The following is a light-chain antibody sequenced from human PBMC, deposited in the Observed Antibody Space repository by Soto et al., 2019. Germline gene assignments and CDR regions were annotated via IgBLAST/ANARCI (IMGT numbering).Light chain of an antibody. CDR2: TNN. Sequence: QPVLTQPPSASGTPGQRVTISCSGSRSNIGSNNVNWYQQLPGTAPKLLLYTNNQRPSGVPDRFSGSRSGTSASLAISGLQSEDEADYYCAAWDDSLNGFVFGTGTKLTVL. CDR3: AAWDDSLNGFV. V-gene: IGLV1-44*01. J-gene: IGLJ1*01. CDR1: RSNIGSNN.